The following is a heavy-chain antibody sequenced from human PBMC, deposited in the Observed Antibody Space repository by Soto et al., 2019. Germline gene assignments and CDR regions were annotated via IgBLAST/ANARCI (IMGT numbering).Heavy chain of an antibody. Sequence: SETLSLTCTVSGGSISSYYWSWIRQPPGKGLEWIGYIYYSGSTTYSPSLKSRVTISVDRSKNQFSLKLTSVTAADTAVYYCARLGGYYQSLDTWGQGTLVTVSS. CDR2: IYYSGST. D-gene: IGHD3-3*01. CDR1: GGSISSYY. CDR3: ARLGGYYQSLDT. J-gene: IGHJ5*02. V-gene: IGHV4-59*08.